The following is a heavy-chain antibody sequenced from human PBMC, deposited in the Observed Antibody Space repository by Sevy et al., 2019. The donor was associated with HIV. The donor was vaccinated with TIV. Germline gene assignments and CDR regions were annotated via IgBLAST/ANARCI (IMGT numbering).Heavy chain of an antibody. CDR2: INESGIT. D-gene: IGHD2-2*01. CDR1: DGSFSGYY. Sequence: SETLSLTCAVHDGSFSGYYWNWIRQLPGKGLEWIGEINESGITYYNPSPKSPVTISVDTSKKLFSVKLNSVTATDTAVYFCARSPPVVVVPGAPSWFDPWGQGTLVTVSS. V-gene: IGHV4-34*01. J-gene: IGHJ5*02. CDR3: ARSPPVVVVPGAPSWFDP.